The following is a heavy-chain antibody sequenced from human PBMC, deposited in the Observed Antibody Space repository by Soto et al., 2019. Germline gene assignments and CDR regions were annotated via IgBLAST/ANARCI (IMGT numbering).Heavy chain of an antibody. J-gene: IGHJ5*02. D-gene: IGHD3-10*01. CDR3: AHRRGFGELLA. CDR1: GFSLSTSGMG. Sequence: QITLKESGPTLVKPTQTLTLTCTFSGFSLSTSGMGVGWIRQPPGKALEWLALIYWNDDKLYSASLKSRLTITKDTSKNQVVLTMTNMDPVDTATYYCAHRRGFGELLAWGQGTLVTVSS. V-gene: IGHV2-5*01. CDR2: IYWNDDK.